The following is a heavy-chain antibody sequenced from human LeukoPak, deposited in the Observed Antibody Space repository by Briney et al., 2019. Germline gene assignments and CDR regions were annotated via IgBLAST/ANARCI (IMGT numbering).Heavy chain of an antibody. J-gene: IGHJ4*02. CDR3: SKDGLDGRGYYYFDY. CDR2: FSSSGST. D-gene: IGHD3-22*01. V-gene: IGHV3-23*01. Sequence: GGSLRLSCGASGFTFSRYTMNWVRQAPGKGLEWVSVFSSSGSTHYADSVKGRFTISRDNSKNTLYLQMSSLRAEDTAVYYCSKDGLDGRGYYYFDYWGQGTLVTVSS. CDR1: GFTFSRYT.